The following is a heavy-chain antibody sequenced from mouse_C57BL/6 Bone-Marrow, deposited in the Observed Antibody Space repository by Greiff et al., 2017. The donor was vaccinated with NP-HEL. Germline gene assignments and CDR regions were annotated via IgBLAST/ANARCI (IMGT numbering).Heavy chain of an antibody. V-gene: IGHV1-61*01. CDR1: GYTFTSYW. D-gene: IGHD1-1*01. CDR2: IYPSDSET. Sequence: VQLQQPGAELVRPGSSVKLSCKASGYTFTSYWMDWVKQRPGQGLEWIGNIYPSDSETPYNQKFKDKATLTVDKSSSTAYMQLSSLTSEDSAVYYCARRGLYYGSSYDYAMDYWGQGTSVTVSS. CDR3: ARRGLYYGSSYDYAMDY. J-gene: IGHJ4*01.